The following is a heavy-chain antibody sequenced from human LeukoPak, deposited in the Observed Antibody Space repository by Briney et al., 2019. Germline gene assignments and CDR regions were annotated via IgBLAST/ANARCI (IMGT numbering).Heavy chain of an antibody. CDR1: GGSISSYY. CDR3: ARYPSVRGGDYVLYYFDY. D-gene: IGHD2-21*02. J-gene: IGHJ4*02. Sequence: SETLSLTCTVSGGSISSYYWSWIRQPPGKGLEWIGYIYYSGSTNYNPSLKSRVTISVDTSKNQFSLKLSSVTAADTAVYYCARYPSVRGGDYVLYYFDYWGQGTLVTVSS. V-gene: IGHV4-59*08. CDR2: IYYSGST.